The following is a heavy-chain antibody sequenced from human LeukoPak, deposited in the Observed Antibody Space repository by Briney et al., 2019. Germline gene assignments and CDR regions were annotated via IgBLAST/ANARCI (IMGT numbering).Heavy chain of an antibody. CDR2: INHSGST. J-gene: IGHJ4*02. V-gene: IGHV4-34*01. CDR1: GGSFSGYY. D-gene: IGHD6-13*01. CDR3: ARASGAAAGT. Sequence: SETLSLTCAVYGGSFSGYYWSWIRQPPGKGLEWIGEINHSGSTNYNPSLKSRVTVSVDTSKNQFSLKLSSVTAADTAVYYCARASGAAAGTWGQGTLVTVSS.